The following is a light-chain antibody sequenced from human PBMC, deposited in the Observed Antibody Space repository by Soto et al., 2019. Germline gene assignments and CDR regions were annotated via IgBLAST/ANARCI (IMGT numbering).Light chain of an antibody. Sequence: QSVLTQPASVSGSPGQSITISCTGTSSDVGGYNYVSWYQQHPGNAPKLMIYDVSNRPSGVSNRFSGSKSGNTASLTISGLQAEDEADYYCSSYTSSNTVVFGGGTKVTVL. CDR3: SSYTSSNTVV. V-gene: IGLV2-14*03. CDR1: SSDVGGYNY. J-gene: IGLJ2*01. CDR2: DVS.